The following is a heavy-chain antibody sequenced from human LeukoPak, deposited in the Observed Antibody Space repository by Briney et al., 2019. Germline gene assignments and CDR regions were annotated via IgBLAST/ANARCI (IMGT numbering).Heavy chain of an antibody. D-gene: IGHD3-22*01. CDR3: ARSSYYYDSSGYTLWGPLDY. CDR1: GYSISSGYY. CDR2: IYHSGST. J-gene: IGHJ4*02. V-gene: IGHV4-38-2*02. Sequence: PSETLSLTCTVSGYSISSGYYWGWIRQPPGKGLEWIGSIYHSGSTYYNPSLKSRVTISVDTSKNQFSLKVSSVTAADTAVYYCARSSYYYDSSGYTLWGPLDYWGQGTLVTVSS.